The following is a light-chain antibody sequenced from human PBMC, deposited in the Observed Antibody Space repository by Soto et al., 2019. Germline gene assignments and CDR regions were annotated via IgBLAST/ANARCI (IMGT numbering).Light chain of an antibody. V-gene: IGKV1-39*01. CDR2: AAS. CDR3: QQSYSSPPT. Sequence: DIQMTQSPSSLSASVEDRVIITCRASQSISNHLNWYQQKPGKAPKLLIFAASSLQSGVPSRFSCSRSGPDFTLTISSLQPEDFATYYCQQSYSSPPTFGQGTKV. J-gene: IGKJ1*01. CDR1: QSISNH.